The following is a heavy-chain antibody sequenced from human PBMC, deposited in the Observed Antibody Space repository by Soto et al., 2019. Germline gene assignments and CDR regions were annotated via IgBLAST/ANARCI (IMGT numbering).Heavy chain of an antibody. J-gene: IGHJ6*02. V-gene: IGHV4-59*01. CDR2: IYYSGST. CDR3: ARDKGRGYNGYYHYGMDV. D-gene: IGHD5-12*01. Sequence: SETLSLTCTVSGGSISSYYWSWIRQPPGKGLEWIGYIYYSGSTNYNPSLKSRVTISVDTSKNQFSLKLSSVTAADTAVYYCARDKGRGYNGYYHYGMDVWGQGTTVTVSS. CDR1: GGSISSYY.